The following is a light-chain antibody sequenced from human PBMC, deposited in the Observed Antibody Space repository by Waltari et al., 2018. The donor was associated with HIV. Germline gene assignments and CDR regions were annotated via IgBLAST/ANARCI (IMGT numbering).Light chain of an antibody. CDR2: YDD. CDR3: AAWDDSLNGYV. Sequence: QSVLTQPPSVSEAPRQRVTISCPGRSSNIGNNAVNWYQQVPGKPPKLLIYYDDLLSSGVSDRFSGSKSGTSASLAIRGLQSEDEADYYCAAWDDSLNGYVFGSGTKVTVL. V-gene: IGLV1-36*01. J-gene: IGLJ1*01. CDR1: SSNIGNNA.